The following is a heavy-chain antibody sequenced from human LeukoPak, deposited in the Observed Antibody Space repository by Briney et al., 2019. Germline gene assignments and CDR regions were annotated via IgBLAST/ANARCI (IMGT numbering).Heavy chain of an antibody. J-gene: IGHJ4*02. CDR2: INHSGST. V-gene: IGHV4-34*01. Sequence: SQTLSLTCAVYGGSFSGYYWSWIRQPPGNGLEWIGEINHSGSTNYNPSLKSRVTISVDTSKNQFSLKLSSVTAADTAVYYCARVPRVTFFDYWGQGTLVTVSS. D-gene: IGHD4-17*01. CDR1: GGSFSGYY. CDR3: ARVPRVTFFDY.